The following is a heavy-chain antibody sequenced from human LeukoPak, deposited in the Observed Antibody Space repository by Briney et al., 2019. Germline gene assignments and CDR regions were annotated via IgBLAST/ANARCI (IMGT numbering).Heavy chain of an antibody. V-gene: IGHV1-8*01. CDR3: AKVGLGNTAIHI. J-gene: IGHJ3*02. CDR1: GYTFPNYD. CDR2: MNFNSGNT. Sequence: ASVEVSCKASGYTFPNYDINWVRQATGQGLEWMGWMNFNSGNTGYAQKFQGRVTMTRNTAISTVYMELSSLKSEDTAIYYCAKVGLGNTAIHIWGQGTTVTVSS. D-gene: IGHD5-18*01.